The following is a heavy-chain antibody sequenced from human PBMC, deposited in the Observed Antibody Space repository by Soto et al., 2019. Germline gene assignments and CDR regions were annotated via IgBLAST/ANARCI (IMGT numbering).Heavy chain of an antibody. CDR1: GGSISSTNW. CDR2: FYPSGST. J-gene: IGHJ4*02. Sequence: QVQLQESGPGLVKPSGTLSLTCTVSGGSISSTNWWSWVRQSPGKGLEWIGQFYPSGSTSYNPSLKSRVIISLDKSKNQFSLKLSSVTAADTAVYYCARVGPGVALDSWGQGTLVTVPS. D-gene: IGHD2-8*01. V-gene: IGHV4-4*02. CDR3: ARVGPGVALDS.